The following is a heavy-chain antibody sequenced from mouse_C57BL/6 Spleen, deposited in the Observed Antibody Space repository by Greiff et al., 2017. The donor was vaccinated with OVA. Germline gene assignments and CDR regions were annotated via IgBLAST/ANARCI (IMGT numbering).Heavy chain of an antibody. CDR3: ARPYSNYVGPWFAY. Sequence: EVQVVESGGGLVKPGGSLKLSCAASGFTFSDYGMHWVRQAPEKGLEWVAYISSGSSTIYYADTVKGRFTISRDNAKNTLFLQMTSLRSEDTAMYYCARPYSNYVGPWFAYWGQGTLVTVSA. CDR2: ISSGSSTI. V-gene: IGHV5-17*01. D-gene: IGHD2-5*01. J-gene: IGHJ3*01. CDR1: GFTFSDYG.